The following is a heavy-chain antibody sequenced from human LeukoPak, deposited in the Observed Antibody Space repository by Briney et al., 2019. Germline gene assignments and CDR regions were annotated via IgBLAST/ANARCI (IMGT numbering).Heavy chain of an antibody. J-gene: IGHJ3*02. CDR1: GLSLNSYA. Sequence: GGSLRLSCTASGLSLNSYAMSWVRQVPGKGLEWVFASSSSDDGKWYAESVRGRFTISRDTSKNTVYLQMNSLRAEDAGVYYCAKTYYYDSSGPPEGLDAFDIWGQGTMVTVSS. V-gene: IGHV3-23*01. D-gene: IGHD3-22*01. CDR2: SSSSDDGK. CDR3: AKTYYYDSSGPPEGLDAFDI.